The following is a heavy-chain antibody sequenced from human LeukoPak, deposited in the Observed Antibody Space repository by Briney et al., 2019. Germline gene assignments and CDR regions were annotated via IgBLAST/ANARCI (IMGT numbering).Heavy chain of an antibody. CDR3: ASQSYARFDP. J-gene: IGHJ5*02. CDR1: GFSFSSHW. CDR2: IQPDGSEQ. D-gene: IGHD3-16*01. Sequence: YPGGSLRLSCAASGFSFSSHWMSWVRQAPGKGLEWVGNIQPDGSEQYPVDSVKGRFTISRDNARNSMFLQMNSLRVEDTAVYYCASQSYARFDPWGQGTLVTVSS. V-gene: IGHV3-7*01.